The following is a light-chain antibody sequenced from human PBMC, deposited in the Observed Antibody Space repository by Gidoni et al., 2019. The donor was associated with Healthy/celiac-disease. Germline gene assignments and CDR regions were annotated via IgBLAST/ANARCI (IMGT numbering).Light chain of an antibody. V-gene: IGLV2-14*01. CDR3: SSYTSSSTRV. Sequence: QSALTQPASVSGSPGRSLPISCTGTSSDVGGYNYVSWYQQPPGKAPKLMIYEVSNRPSGVSNRFSGSKSGNTASLTISGLQAEDEADYYCSSYTSSSTRVFGTGTKVTVL. CDR2: EVS. J-gene: IGLJ1*01. CDR1: SSDVGGYNY.